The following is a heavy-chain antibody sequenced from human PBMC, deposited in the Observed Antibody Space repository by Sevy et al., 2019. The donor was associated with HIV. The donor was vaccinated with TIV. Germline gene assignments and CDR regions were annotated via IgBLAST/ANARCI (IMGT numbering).Heavy chain of an antibody. Sequence: GGSLRLSCAASGFTFSTYWMSWVRQAPGKGLEWVAIIKQDGSEKFYVDSVKGRFTISRDNAKNSLSLQMNSLRAEDTAVFYCARDPHCIFGVCYATFDYWGQGILVTVSS. D-gene: IGHD2-8*01. CDR1: GFTFSTYW. V-gene: IGHV3-7*01. J-gene: IGHJ4*02. CDR2: IKQDGSEK. CDR3: ARDPHCIFGVCYATFDY.